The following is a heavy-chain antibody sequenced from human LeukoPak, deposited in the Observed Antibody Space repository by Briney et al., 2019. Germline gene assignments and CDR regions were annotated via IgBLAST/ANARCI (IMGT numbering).Heavy chain of an antibody. CDR3: ARSPQSYSASWYFDL. CDR2: INHSGST. V-gene: IGHV4-34*01. CDR1: GGSFSGYY. D-gene: IGHD2-21*01. J-gene: IGHJ2*01. Sequence: PSETLSLTCGVYGGSFSGYYWSWIRQPPGKGLEWIGEINHSGSTNYNPSLKSRVTISVDTSKNQFSLKLSSATAADTAVYYCARSPQSYSASWYFDLWGRGTLVTVSS.